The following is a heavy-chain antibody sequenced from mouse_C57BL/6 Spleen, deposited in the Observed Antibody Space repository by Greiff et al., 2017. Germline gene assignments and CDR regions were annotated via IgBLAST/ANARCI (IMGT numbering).Heavy chain of an antibody. CDR3: ARIYGLLYVDY. D-gene: IGHD2-10*01. V-gene: IGHV5-16*01. CDR1: GFTFSDYY. CDR2: INYDGSST. J-gene: IGHJ2*01. Sequence: EVNLVESEGGLVQPGSSMKLSCTASGFTFSDYYMAWVRQVPEKGLEWVANINYDGSSTYYLDSLKSRFIISRDNAKNILYLQMSSLKSEDTATYYCARIYGLLYVDYWGQGTTLTVSS.